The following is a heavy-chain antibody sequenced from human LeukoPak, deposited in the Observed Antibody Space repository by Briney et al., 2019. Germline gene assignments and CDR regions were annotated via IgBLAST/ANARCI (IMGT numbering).Heavy chain of an antibody. CDR2: IRYDGSNK. J-gene: IGHJ4*02. CDR1: GFTFSSYG. Sequence: GGSLRLSCAASGFTFSSYGMHWVRQAPGKGLEWVALIRYDGSNKYYADSVKGRFTISRDNSKNTLYLQMNSLRAEDTAVYYCAKSIVVVPAVMSYWGQGTLVTVSS. CDR3: AKSIVVVPAVMSY. V-gene: IGHV3-30*02. D-gene: IGHD2-2*01.